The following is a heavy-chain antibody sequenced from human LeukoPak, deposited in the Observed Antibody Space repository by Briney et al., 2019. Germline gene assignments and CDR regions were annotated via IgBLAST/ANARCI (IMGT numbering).Heavy chain of an antibody. CDR1: GFTFRNSA. D-gene: IGHD6-19*01. CDR3: AKDRTSSPAGD. J-gene: IGHJ4*02. Sequence: GGSLRLSCAASGFTFRNSAMSWARQAPGKGLEWVSGISASGGSAYYADSVKGGFTISRDNSKNTLFLQMNSLRAEGTALYYCAKDRTSSPAGDWGQGTLVIVSS. V-gene: IGHV3-23*01. CDR2: ISASGGSA.